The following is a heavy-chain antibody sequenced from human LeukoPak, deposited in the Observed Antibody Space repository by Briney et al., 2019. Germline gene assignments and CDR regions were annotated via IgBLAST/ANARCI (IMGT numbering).Heavy chain of an antibody. Sequence: ASVKVSCKASGYTFTSYGISWVRQAPGQGLEWMGWISAYNGNTNYAQKLQGRVTMTTDTSTSTAYMGLRSLRSEDTAVYYCARDHSGYSGYVLHYNWFDPWGQGTLVTVSS. D-gene: IGHD5-12*01. V-gene: IGHV1-18*01. CDR1: GYTFTSYG. CDR2: ISAYNGNT. J-gene: IGHJ5*02. CDR3: ARDHSGYSGYVLHYNWFDP.